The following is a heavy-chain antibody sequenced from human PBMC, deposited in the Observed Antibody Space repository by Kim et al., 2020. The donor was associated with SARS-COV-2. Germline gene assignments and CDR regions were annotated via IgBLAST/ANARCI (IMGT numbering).Heavy chain of an antibody. CDR2: IYPGDSDT. J-gene: IGHJ4*02. Sequence: GESLKISCKGSGYSFTSYWIGWVRQMPGKGLEWMGIIYPGDSDTRYSPSLQGQVTISADKSISTAYLQWSSLKASDTAMYYCARRSGATGYSETSDYWGQGTLVTVSS. D-gene: IGHD3-9*01. V-gene: IGHV5-51*01. CDR3: ARRSGATGYSETSDY. CDR1: GYSFTSYW.